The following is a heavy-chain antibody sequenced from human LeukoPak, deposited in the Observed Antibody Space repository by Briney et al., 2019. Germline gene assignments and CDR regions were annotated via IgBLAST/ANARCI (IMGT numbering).Heavy chain of an antibody. J-gene: IGHJ3*02. Sequence: GGSLRLSCAASGFTFDDYAMHWVRQAPGKGLEWVSGISWNSGSIGYADSVKGRFTISRDNAKNSLYLQMNSLRAEGTALYYCAKEHYGAFDIWGQGTMVTVSS. D-gene: IGHD4-17*01. CDR2: ISWNSGSI. CDR1: GFTFDDYA. CDR3: AKEHYGAFDI. V-gene: IGHV3-9*01.